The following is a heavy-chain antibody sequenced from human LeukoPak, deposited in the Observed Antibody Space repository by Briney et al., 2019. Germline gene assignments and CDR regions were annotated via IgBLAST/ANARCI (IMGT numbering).Heavy chain of an antibody. J-gene: IGHJ4*02. CDR3: AMEGYGGNYPAY. Sequence: PGGSLRLSCAASGFTFSNAWMNWVRQAPGKGLEWVSSISSSSSYIYYADSVKGRFTISRDNAKNSLYLQMNSLRAEDTAVYYCAMEGYGGNYPAYWGQGTLVTVSS. V-gene: IGHV3-21*01. CDR2: ISSSSSYI. CDR1: GFTFSNAW. D-gene: IGHD1-26*01.